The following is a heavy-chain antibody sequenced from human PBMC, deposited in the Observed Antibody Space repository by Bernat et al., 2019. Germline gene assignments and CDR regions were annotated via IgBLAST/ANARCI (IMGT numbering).Heavy chain of an antibody. CDR1: GFTVSSNY. Sequence: EVQLVESGGGLVKPGGSLRLSCAASGFTVSSNYMSWVRQAPGKGLEWVSVIYSGGSTYYADSVKGRFTISRDNSKNTLYLQMNSLRAEDTAVYYCARDPGAVAGSGKDGMDVWGQGTTVTVSS. CDR3: ARDPGAVAGSGKDGMDV. D-gene: IGHD6-19*01. V-gene: IGHV3-66*01. J-gene: IGHJ6*02. CDR2: IYSGGST.